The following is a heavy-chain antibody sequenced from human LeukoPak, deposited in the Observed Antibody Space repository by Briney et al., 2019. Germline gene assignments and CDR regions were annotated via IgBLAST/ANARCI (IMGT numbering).Heavy chain of an antibody. CDR3: AKGQGIAAAGDDFDY. CDR1: GFTFSSYG. Sequence: PGGSLRLSCAASGFTFSSYGMHWVRQAPGKGLEWVAFIRYDGSNKYYADSVKGRFTISRDNSKNTLYLQMNSLRAEDTAVYYCAKGQGIAAAGDDFDYWGQGTLVTVSS. D-gene: IGHD6-13*01. V-gene: IGHV3-30*02. CDR2: IRYDGSNK. J-gene: IGHJ4*02.